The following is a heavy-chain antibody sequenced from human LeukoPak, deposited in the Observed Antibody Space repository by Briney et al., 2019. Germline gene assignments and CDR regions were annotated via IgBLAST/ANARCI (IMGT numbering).Heavy chain of an antibody. V-gene: IGHV4-59*01. CDR2: IYYSGST. D-gene: IGHD1-26*01. J-gene: IGHJ4*02. CDR3: ARDRVGGSYDY. CDR1: GGSISSYY. Sequence: EPLSLTCTVSGGSISSYYWSWIRQPPGKGLEWIGYIYYSGSTNYNPSLKSRVTISVDTSKNQFSLKLSSVTAADTAVYYCARDRVGGSYDYWGQGTLVTVSS.